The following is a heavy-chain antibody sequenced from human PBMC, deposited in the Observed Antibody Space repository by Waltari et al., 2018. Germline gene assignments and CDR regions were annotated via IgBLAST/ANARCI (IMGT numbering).Heavy chain of an antibody. J-gene: IGHJ4*02. CDR2: IYPGDSDT. CDR1: GYGFTSYW. Sequence: EVQLVQSGAEVKRPGETMKITCKGSGYGFTSYWIGWVRQRPWKGLAWMGIIYPGDSDTRYSPSFQGQVTISADKSISTAHLQWSSLKASDTAMYYCARHKDESIAARPLPFDYWGQGTLVTVSS. D-gene: IGHD6-6*01. V-gene: IGHV5-51*01. CDR3: ARHKDESIAARPLPFDY.